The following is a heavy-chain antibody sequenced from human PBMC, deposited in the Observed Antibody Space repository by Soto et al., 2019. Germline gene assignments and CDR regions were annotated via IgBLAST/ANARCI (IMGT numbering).Heavy chain of an antibody. CDR1: CGSIISSSYY. J-gene: IGHJ5*02. CDR2: IYYSGST. Sequence: SETLSLTCTFSCGSIISSSYYWGWIRQPPGKGLEWIGSIYYSGSTYYNPSLKSRVTISVDTSKNQFSLKLSSVTAADTAVYYCARNPHRTYYYDSSGLNWFDPWGQGTLVTVSS. V-gene: IGHV4-39*01. D-gene: IGHD3-22*01. CDR3: ARNPHRTYYYDSSGLNWFDP.